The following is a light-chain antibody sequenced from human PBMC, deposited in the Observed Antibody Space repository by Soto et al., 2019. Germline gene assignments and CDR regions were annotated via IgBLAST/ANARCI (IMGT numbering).Light chain of an antibody. Sequence: QSVLTQPPSASGTPGQRATISCCGSNSNIGSDIVNCYQLLPGAAPEVLINTTNQRPSGVPERFSGSKSGTSASLAISGLKSEDEANSSCATWDGGRSGTFVFGTGTKVTV. CDR1: NSNIGSDI. CDR2: TTN. J-gene: IGLJ1*01. CDR3: ATWDGGRSGTFV. V-gene: IGLV1-44*01.